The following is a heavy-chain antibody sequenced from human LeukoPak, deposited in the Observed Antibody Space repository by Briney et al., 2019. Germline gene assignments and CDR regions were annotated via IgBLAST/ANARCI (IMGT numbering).Heavy chain of an antibody. J-gene: IGHJ4*02. V-gene: IGHV4-4*07. CDR3: ARASYSYDINGWVPFDY. CDR2: IYTSGST. CDR1: GGSISSFY. D-gene: IGHD3-22*01. Sequence: SETLSLTCSVSGGSISSFYCSWIRQPAGKGLEWIGRIYTSGSTNYNPSLTSRVTISGDTSKNQFSLRLSSVTAADTAVYYCARASYSYDINGWVPFDYWGQGTLVTVSS.